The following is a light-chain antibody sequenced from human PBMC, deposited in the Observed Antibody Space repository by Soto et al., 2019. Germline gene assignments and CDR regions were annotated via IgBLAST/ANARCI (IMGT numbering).Light chain of an antibody. V-gene: IGKV1-5*03. CDR3: QQSYITPHT. CDR1: QSISSW. J-gene: IGKJ4*01. CDR2: KAS. Sequence: DIQMTQSPSTLSSSVGDRVTITCRASQSISSWLAWYQQKPGKAPKLLIYKASSLESGVPSRFSGSGSGAEFTLTISSLQPEDFATYYCQQSYITPHTFGGGTKVDIK.